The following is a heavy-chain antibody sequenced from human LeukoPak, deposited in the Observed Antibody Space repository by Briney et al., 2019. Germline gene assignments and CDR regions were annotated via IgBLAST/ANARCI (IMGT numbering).Heavy chain of an antibody. J-gene: IGHJ3*02. CDR3: ARGEYYYDTSGFRSAFDI. CDR2: IYFRGST. V-gene: IGHV4-39*07. D-gene: IGHD3-22*01. Sequence: SQTLSLTCTVSGGSMSSSSYYWGWIRQPPGKGLEWIGDIYFRGSTYYNPSLKSRVTISVDTSKNQFSLRLSSVTAADTAVYYCARGEYYYDTSGFRSAFDIWGQGTMVTVSS. CDR1: GGSMSSSSYY.